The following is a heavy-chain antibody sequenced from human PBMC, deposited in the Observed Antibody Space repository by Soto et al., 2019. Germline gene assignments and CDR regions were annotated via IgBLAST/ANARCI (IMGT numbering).Heavy chain of an antibody. J-gene: IGHJ6*02. CDR1: GGTFSSYA. D-gene: IGHD2-8*01. Sequence: QVLLVQSGAEVKKTVSSGKGSFKASGGTFSSYAISWVRQAPGQGLEWMGGILPIFGTANYAQKFQGRVTITADESTSTAYLELSSLRSEDTAVYYCARGPPRAVRYYYYYGMDVWGQGPTVTVSS. CDR3: ARGPPRAVRYYYYYGMDV. CDR2: ILPIFGTA. V-gene: IGHV1-69*01.